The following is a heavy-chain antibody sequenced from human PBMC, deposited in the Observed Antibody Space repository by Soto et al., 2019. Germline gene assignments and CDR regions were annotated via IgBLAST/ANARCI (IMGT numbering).Heavy chain of an antibody. V-gene: IGHV1-46*01. CDR2: INPSGGST. CDR1: GYTFTSYY. Sequence: ASVKVSCKASGYTFTSYYMHWVRQAPGQGLEWMGIINPSGGSTSYAQKFQGRVTMTRDTSTSTVYMELNSLRDEGTAVYYCARDRGGAVAGGDGSGYHDPVGFDIWGQGTMVTVSS. CDR3: ARDRGGAVAGGDGSGYHDPVGFDI. D-gene: IGHD3-22*01. J-gene: IGHJ3*02.